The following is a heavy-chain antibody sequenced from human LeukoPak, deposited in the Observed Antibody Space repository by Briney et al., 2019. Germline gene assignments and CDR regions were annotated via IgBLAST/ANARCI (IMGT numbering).Heavy chain of an antibody. Sequence: PGESLQISCEASGYIFCFYWIAWVRQMPGKGLEWMGIIYPGDGDARYCPSMQGQVIMSGDTSINTAYLYLSSLKASDTAMYYCARSDSAEGTFDIWGQGTMVTVSS. CDR1: GYIFCFYW. V-gene: IGHV5-51*01. CDR3: ARSDSAEGTFDI. CDR2: IYPGDGDA. J-gene: IGHJ3*02. D-gene: IGHD6-19*01.